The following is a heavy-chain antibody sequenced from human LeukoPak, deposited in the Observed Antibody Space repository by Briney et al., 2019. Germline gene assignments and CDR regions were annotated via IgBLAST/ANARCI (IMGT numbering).Heavy chain of an antibody. Sequence: ASVQISSKAAGYTFTGAYIHGVRHHPGQRPEGMGWINSYCGGTNYAQKFQGRVTLTRDTSLGTADMELRRLRSDDTAVYYCARQGEAAGFDYWGQGTLVTVSS. CDR3: ARQGEAAGFDY. D-gene: IGHD6-13*01. V-gene: IGHV1-2*02. CDR1: GYTFTGAY. CDR2: INSYCGGT. J-gene: IGHJ4*02.